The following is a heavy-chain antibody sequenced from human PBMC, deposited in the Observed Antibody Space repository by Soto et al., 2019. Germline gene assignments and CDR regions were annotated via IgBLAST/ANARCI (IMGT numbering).Heavy chain of an antibody. CDR3: ARRNENTAVVYWYFDL. J-gene: IGHJ2*01. D-gene: IGHD5-18*01. CDR1: GFSLDTSGVS. CDR2: IYWDDDK. Sequence: QITLTESGPTLVKPTQTLTLTCTFSGFSLDTSGVSVSWIRQSPGKALEWLALIYWDDDKRYSPSLKNRLTNTKDTSKTQVDLTMTNIDTVDTGTYCWARRNENTAVVYWYFDLWGRGALFTVSS. V-gene: IGHV2-5*02.